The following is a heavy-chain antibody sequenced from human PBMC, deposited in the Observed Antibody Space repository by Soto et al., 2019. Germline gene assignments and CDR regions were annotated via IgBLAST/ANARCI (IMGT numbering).Heavy chain of an antibody. CDR2: IYYSGST. Sequence: SETLSLTCTVSGGSISSYFWSWIRQPPGKGLEWIGYIYYSGSTNYNPSLKSRVTISVDTSKNQFSLKLSSVTAADTAVYYCASGRYCSGGSCYPGFDYWGQGTLVTVSS. CDR1: GGSISSYF. J-gene: IGHJ4*02. CDR3: ASGRYCSGGSCYPGFDY. D-gene: IGHD2-15*01. V-gene: IGHV4-59*08.